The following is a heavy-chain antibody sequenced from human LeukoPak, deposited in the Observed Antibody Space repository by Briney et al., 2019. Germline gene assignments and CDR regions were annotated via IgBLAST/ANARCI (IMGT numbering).Heavy chain of an antibody. Sequence: PGGSLRLSCAASGFTFSSFAMSWVRQAPGEGLEWVSTTRESDGATFYADSVKGRFTISRDNSMQTLYLQMTSLRAEDTALYYCAKANGGSSYGYWDYWGQGTLVTVSS. CDR2: TRESDGAT. D-gene: IGHD5-18*01. V-gene: IGHV3-23*01. J-gene: IGHJ4*02. CDR1: GFTFSSFA. CDR3: AKANGGSSYGYWDY.